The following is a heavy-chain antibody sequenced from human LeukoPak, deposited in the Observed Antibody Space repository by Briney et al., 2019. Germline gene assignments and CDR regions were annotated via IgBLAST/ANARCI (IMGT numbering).Heavy chain of an antibody. V-gene: IGHV1-2*04. Sequence: ASVKVSCKASGYTFTSYGISWVRQAPGQGLEWMGWINPNSGGTNYAQKFQGWVTMTRDTSISTAYMELSRLRSDDTAVYYCARDSWGPYWYFDLWGRGTLVTVSS. D-gene: IGHD2-15*01. CDR3: ARDSWGPYWYFDL. J-gene: IGHJ2*01. CDR2: INPNSGGT. CDR1: GYTFTSYG.